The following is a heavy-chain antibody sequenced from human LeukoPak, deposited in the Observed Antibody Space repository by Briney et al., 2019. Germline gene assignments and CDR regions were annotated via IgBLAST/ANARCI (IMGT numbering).Heavy chain of an antibody. CDR3: AREHPDYYDSSGHEWWFDP. J-gene: IGHJ5*02. CDR2: MNPNSGNT. D-gene: IGHD3-22*01. V-gene: IGHV1-8*01. CDR1: GYTFTSYD. Sequence: WASVKVSCKASGYTFTSYDINWVRQATGQGLEWMGWMNPNSGNTGYAQKFQGRVTMTRNTSISTAYMELSSLRSEDTAVYYCAREHPDYYDSSGHEWWFDPWGQGTLVTVSS.